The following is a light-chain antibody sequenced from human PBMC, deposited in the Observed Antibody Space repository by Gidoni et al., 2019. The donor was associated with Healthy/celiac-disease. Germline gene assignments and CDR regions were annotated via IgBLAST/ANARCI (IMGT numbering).Light chain of an antibody. CDR1: SSDVGGYNY. Sequence: QSALTQPASVSGSPGQSITISCTGTSSDVGGYNYVSWDQQHPGKAPKLMIYEVSNRPSGVSLRFSGSKSCNTASLTISGLQAEDEADYYCSSYTSSSTPYVFGTGTKVTVL. CDR2: EVS. V-gene: IGLV2-14*01. CDR3: SSYTSSSTPYV. J-gene: IGLJ1*01.